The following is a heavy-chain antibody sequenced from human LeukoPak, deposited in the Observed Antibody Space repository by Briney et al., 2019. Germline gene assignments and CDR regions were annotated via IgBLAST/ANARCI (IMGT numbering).Heavy chain of an antibody. CDR3: ARGRAAGWFDP. J-gene: IGHJ5*02. CDR2: IYYSGST. D-gene: IGHD6-13*01. V-gene: IGHV4-59*08. Sequence: SETLSLTCTVSGGSISSYYWSWIRQPPGKGLEWTGYIYYSGSTNYNPSLKSRVTISVDTSKNQFSLKLSSVAAADTAVYYCARGRAAGWFDPWGQGTLVTVSS. CDR1: GGSISSYY.